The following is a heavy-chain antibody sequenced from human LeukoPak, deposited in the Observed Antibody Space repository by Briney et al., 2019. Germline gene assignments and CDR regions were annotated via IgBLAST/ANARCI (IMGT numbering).Heavy chain of an antibody. J-gene: IGHJ6*03. Sequence: KPGESLKISCKGSGYSFTSYWIGWVRQMPGKGLEWMGIIYPGDSDTRYSPSFQGQVTISADKSISTAYLQWSSLKASDTAMYYCARQAAAGYYYYYYMDVWGKGTTVTVSS. V-gene: IGHV5-51*01. D-gene: IGHD6-13*01. CDR3: ARQAAAGYYYYYYMDV. CDR2: IYPGDSDT. CDR1: GYSFTSYW.